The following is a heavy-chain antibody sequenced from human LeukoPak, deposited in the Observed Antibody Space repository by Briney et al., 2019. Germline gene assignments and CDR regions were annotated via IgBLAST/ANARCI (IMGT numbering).Heavy chain of an antibody. CDR2: MNPNSGNT. Sequence: ASVKVSCKASGYTFTSYDINWVRQATGQGLEWMGWMNPNSGNTGYAQKFQGRVTITADESTSTAYMELSSLRSEDTAVYYCAMTWRNRLYDYWGQGTLVTVSS. CDR3: AMTWRNRLYDY. V-gene: IGHV1-8*01. J-gene: IGHJ4*02. D-gene: IGHD1-14*01. CDR1: GYTFTSYD.